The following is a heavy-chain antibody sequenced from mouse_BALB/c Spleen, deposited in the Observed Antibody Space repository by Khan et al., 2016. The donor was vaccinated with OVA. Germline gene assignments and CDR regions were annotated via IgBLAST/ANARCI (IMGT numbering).Heavy chain of an antibody. CDR3: ASHLTGSFAY. CDR2: ISSGGDYT. Sequence: EVELVESGGDLVEPGGSLKLSCAASGFTFSSYSMSWVRQTPDKRLEWVDTISSGGDYTYYPDIVKGRFTISRDNAKNTLYLQMSSLKSEDTAMYYCASHLTGSFAYWGQGTLVAVSA. D-gene: IGHD4-1*01. CDR1: GFTFSSYS. J-gene: IGHJ3*01. V-gene: IGHV5-6*01.